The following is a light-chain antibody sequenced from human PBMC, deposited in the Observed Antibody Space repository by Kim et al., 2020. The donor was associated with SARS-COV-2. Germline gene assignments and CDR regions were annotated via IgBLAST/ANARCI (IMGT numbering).Light chain of an antibody. CDR2: FDS. CDR1: NIGGKS. J-gene: IGLJ3*02. CDR3: QVWDSSSDHRV. Sequence: PGKTARITCGGNNIGGKSVHWYQQKPGQAPVLVIYFDSDRPSGIPERFSGSNSGNTATLTISRVEAGDEADYYCQVWDSSSDHRVFGGGTQLTVL. V-gene: IGLV3-21*04.